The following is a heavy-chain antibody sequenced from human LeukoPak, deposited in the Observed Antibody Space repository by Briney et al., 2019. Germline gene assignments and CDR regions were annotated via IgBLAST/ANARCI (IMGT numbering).Heavy chain of an antibody. CDR1: GGSFSGYY. V-gene: IGHV4-34*01. CDR2: INHSGST. Sequence: PSETLSLTCAVYGGSFSGYYWSWIRQPPGKGLEWIGEINHSGSTNYNPSLKSRVTISVDTSKNQFSLKLSSVTAADTAVYYCSRSSGYYYKQEPFDYWGQGTLVTVSS. CDR3: SRSSGYYYKQEPFDY. D-gene: IGHD3-22*01. J-gene: IGHJ4*02.